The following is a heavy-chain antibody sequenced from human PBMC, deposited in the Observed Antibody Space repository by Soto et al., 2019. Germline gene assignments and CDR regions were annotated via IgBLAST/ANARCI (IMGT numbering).Heavy chain of an antibody. Sequence: EVQLVESGGGLVQPGGSLRLSCAASGFTFSNYLIHWVRQAPGQGLEYVSAIESNGLRTYYADFVKGRIKISRDNSKNHPKLQMGSLTSCGTGVFYCVRVVWYGVDRWGQGTRVTVSS. V-gene: IGHV3-64D*08. D-gene: IGHD6-13*01. J-gene: IGHJ4*02. CDR2: IESNGLRT. CDR1: GFTFSNYL. CDR3: VRVVWYGVDR.